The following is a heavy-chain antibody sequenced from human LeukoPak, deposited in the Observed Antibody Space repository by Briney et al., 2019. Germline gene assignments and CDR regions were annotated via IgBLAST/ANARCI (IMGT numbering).Heavy chain of an antibody. Sequence: GGSLRLSCAASGFTFSSYWMSWVRQAPGKGLEWVANIKQDGSEKYYVDSVKGRFTISRDNAKNSLYLQMNSLRAEDTAVYYCARDGKVPSNWFDPWGQRTLVTVSS. CDR3: ARDGKVPSNWFDP. CDR2: IKQDGSEK. V-gene: IGHV3-7*03. CDR1: GFTFSSYW. D-gene: IGHD1-1*01. J-gene: IGHJ5*02.